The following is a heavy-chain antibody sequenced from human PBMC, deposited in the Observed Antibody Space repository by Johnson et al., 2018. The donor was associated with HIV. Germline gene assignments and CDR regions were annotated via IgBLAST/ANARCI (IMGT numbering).Heavy chain of an antibody. D-gene: IGHD1-26*01. CDR1: GFTVSSNY. Sequence: VQLVESGGGLVQPGGSLRLSCAASGFTVSSNYMSWVRQAPGKGLEWVSVIYSGGSTYYADSVKGRFTISRDNSKNMLYLQMNSLRPEDTAVYHCAKDLWGGSYLDVFDIWGPGTMVTVSS. V-gene: IGHV3-66*01. J-gene: IGHJ3*02. CDR2: IYSGGST. CDR3: AKDLWGGSYLDVFDI.